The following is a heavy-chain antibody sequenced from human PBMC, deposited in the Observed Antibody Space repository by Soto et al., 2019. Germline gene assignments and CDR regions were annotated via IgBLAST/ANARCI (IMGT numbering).Heavy chain of an antibody. J-gene: IGHJ4*02. CDR3: AGGPDYAGYFDY. V-gene: IGHV1-69*13. Sequence: GASVKVSCKASGGTFSNYAISWVRQAPGQGLEWMGGIILPFGTPNYAQKFQGRVTITADESMTTAYMGLSGLRSEDTAVYYCAGGPDYAGYFDYWGRGTLVTVSS. CDR1: GGTFSNYA. D-gene: IGHD4-17*01. CDR2: IILPFGTP.